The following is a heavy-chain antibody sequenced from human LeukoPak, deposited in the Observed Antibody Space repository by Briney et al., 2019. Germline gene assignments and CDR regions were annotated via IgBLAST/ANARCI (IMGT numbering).Heavy chain of an antibody. CDR1: GGSISSGSYY. CDR2: IYTSGST. J-gene: IGHJ3*02. CDR3: AREGSGSYYHDAFDI. D-gene: IGHD1-26*01. V-gene: IGHV4-61*02. Sequence: SETLSLTCTVSGGSISSGSYYWSWIWQPAGKGLEWIGRIYTSGSTNYNPSLKSRVTISVDTSKNQFSLKLSSVTAADTAVYYCAREGSGSYYHDAFDIWGQGTMVTVSS.